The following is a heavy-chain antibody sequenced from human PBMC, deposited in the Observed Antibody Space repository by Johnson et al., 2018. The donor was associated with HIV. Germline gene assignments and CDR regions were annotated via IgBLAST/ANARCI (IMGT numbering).Heavy chain of an antibody. CDR1: GFTFSSYA. D-gene: IGHD4-23*01. J-gene: IGHJ3*02. V-gene: IGHV3-30-3*01. CDR2: IYYDGTNK. Sequence: QLVESGGGLVKPGGSLRLSCAASGFTFSSYAMHWVRQAPGKGLEWVAVIYYDGTNKYYADSVKGRFTISRDNSKNTLSLQMNSLRVEDTAMYYCAKARSLLDYGGFDAFDIWGQGTLVIVSS. CDR3: AKARSLLDYGGFDAFDI.